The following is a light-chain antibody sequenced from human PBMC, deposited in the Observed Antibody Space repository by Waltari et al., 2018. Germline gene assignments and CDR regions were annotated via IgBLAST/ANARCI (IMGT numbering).Light chain of an antibody. J-gene: IGLJ3*02. Sequence: QSALTQPASVSGSPGQSITISCTGTSSDIGAYNYVSWYQPHPGQAPKLLVSEVTNRPPGVPARFSGSTPGNTASLRISGLQAEDEADYYCSSYRSRNTPVLFGGGTTLTVV. V-gene: IGLV2-14*01. CDR2: EVT. CDR3: SSYRSRNTPVL. CDR1: SSDIGAYNY.